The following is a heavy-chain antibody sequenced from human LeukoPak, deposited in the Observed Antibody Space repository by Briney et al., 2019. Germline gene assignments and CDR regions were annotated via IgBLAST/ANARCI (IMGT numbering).Heavy chain of an antibody. CDR2: ISYDGSNK. V-gene: IGHV3-30*03. J-gene: IGHJ4*02. CDR3: ARVKGSYDSSYFDY. D-gene: IGHD3-22*01. Sequence: GRSLRLSCAASGFTFSSYGMHWVRQAPGKGLEWVAVISYDGSNKYYADSVKGRFTISRDNSKNTLYLQMNSLRAEDTAVYYCARVKGSYDSSYFDYWGQGTLVTVSS. CDR1: GFTFSSYG.